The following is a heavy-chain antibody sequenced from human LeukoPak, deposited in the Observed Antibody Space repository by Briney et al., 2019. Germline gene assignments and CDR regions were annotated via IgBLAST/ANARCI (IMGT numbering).Heavy chain of an antibody. V-gene: IGHV4-59*01. D-gene: IGHD3-10*01. CDR3: QRDDYRGVTNFDP. Sequence: SETLSLTCTVSGGSISPYFWSWMGQTPGKGLEWIGYISYTGSTNYNPALKSRVPISVDTSKNQFSLQLTSVSAADTAVYYSQRDDYRGVTNFDPWGQGTLVSVSS. CDR2: ISYTGST. J-gene: IGHJ5*02. CDR1: GGSISPYF.